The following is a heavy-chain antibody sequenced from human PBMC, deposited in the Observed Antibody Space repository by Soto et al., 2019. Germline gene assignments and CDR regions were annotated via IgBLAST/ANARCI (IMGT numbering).Heavy chain of an antibody. CDR2: IYYTGTT. J-gene: IGHJ4*02. Sequence: PSETLSLTCTVSGDSMTGYYWSWFRQPPGKGLEWVGYIYYTGTTKYSPSLKSRVTVSVDTSKNHFSLILSSVTAADTAVYYCARITKSPTPRYFDYWGQGALVTVSS. CDR3: ARITKSPTPRYFDY. V-gene: IGHV4-59*01. D-gene: IGHD3-10*01. CDR1: GDSMTGYY.